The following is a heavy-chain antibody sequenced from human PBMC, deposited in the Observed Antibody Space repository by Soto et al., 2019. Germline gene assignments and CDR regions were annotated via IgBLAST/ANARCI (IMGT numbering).Heavy chain of an antibody. CDR3: ARLGDDYDFWSGYYGPEAVPYYFDY. V-gene: IGHV4-59*08. D-gene: IGHD3-3*01. Sequence: SETLSLTCTVSGGSISSYYWSWIRQPPGKGLEWIGYIYYSGSTNYNPSLKSRVTISVDTSKNQLSLKLSSVTAADTAVYYCARLGDDYDFWSGYYGPEAVPYYFDYWGQGTLVTVSS. J-gene: IGHJ4*02. CDR2: IYYSGST. CDR1: GGSISSYY.